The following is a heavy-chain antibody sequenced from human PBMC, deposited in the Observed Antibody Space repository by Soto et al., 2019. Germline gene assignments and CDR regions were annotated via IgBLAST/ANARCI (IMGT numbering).Heavy chain of an antibody. CDR2: IKSQIAGGAT. J-gene: IGHJ5*02. Sequence: EVQLVESGGGLVKPGGSLRLSCTASGFTFSNAWMNWVRQAPGEGLEWVGRIKSQIAGGATDYAPSVRGRFIISRDDSTNMLYLQMNSLRTEDTAVYYCTTARWGSYVWGSYGGKSWAPGTLVTVSS. CDR1: GFTFSNAW. D-gene: IGHD3-16*01. V-gene: IGHV3-15*07. CDR3: TTARWGSYVWGSYGGKS.